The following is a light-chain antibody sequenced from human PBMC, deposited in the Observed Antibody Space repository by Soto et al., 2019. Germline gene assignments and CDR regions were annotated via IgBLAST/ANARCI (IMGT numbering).Light chain of an antibody. CDR3: CSFPTHTANV. V-gene: IGLV2-14*03. Sequence: QSALTQPASVSGSPGQSITISCTGTSSDIGRYKFVSWYQHHPGKAPKLLIYDVTNRPSGVSNRFSGSKSGNPASLTISGLRGAAGVVYYGCSFPTHTANVFGPGTKAPLL. J-gene: IGLJ1*01. CDR1: SSDIGRYKF. CDR2: DVT.